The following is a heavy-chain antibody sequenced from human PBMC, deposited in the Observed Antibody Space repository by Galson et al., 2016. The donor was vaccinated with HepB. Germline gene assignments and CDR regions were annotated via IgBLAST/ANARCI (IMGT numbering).Heavy chain of an antibody. CDR1: GFTVSNSY. D-gene: IGHD2-15*01. CDR2: IYSGGGT. CDR3: AGWRWTSTSYHYYGMDV. J-gene: IGHJ6*02. V-gene: IGHV3-53*01. Sequence: SLRLSCAASGFTVSNSYMSWVRQAPGKGLEWLSVIYSGGGTDYADSVKGRFTITRDNSKNALYLQMSSLRAEDTAVYYCAGWRWTSTSYHYYGMDVWGQGTTVTVSS.